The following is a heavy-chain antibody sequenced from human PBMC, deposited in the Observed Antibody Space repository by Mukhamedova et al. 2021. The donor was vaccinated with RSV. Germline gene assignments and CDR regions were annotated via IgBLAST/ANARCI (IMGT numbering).Heavy chain of an antibody. V-gene: IGHV3-23*03. CDR2: IYSGGSST. D-gene: IGHD2-15*01. J-gene: IGHJ4*02. CDR3: AKVPHGGSLHSGY. Sequence: QAPGKGLEWVSVIYSGGSSTYYADSVKGRFTISRDNSKNTLYLQMNSLRAEDTALYYCAKVPHGGSLHSGYWGQGTLVTVSS.